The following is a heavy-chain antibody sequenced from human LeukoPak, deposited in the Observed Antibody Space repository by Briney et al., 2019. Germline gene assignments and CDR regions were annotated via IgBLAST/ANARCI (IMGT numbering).Heavy chain of an antibody. D-gene: IGHD5-18*01. V-gene: IGHV1-2*02. CDR2: INPNSGGT. CDR1: GYTFTGHY. CDR3: ARDKDTAMVGDY. Sequence: ASVKVSYKASGYTFTGHYMHWVRQAPGQGLEWMGWINPNSGGTNYAQNFQGRVTMTRDTSISSAYMELGSLRSDDTAVYYCARDKDTAMVGDYWGQGTLLTVSS. J-gene: IGHJ4*02.